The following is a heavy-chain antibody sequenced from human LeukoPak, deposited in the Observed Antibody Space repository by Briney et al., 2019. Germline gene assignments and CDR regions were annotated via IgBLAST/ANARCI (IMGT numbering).Heavy chain of an antibody. V-gene: IGHV3-11*01. CDR2: IRSSGSPI. D-gene: IGHD6-19*01. J-gene: IGHJ4*02. CDR1: GFTFSDYY. CDR3: ARDGTSSGSYAY. Sequence: GRSRRLSCAASGFTFSDYYMSWIRQAPGKGLEGVSDIRSSGSPISYADSVEGRSTIPRDNAKNTLPLQMNSLRAEDTAVYYCARDGTSSGSYAYWGQGTLVTVSS.